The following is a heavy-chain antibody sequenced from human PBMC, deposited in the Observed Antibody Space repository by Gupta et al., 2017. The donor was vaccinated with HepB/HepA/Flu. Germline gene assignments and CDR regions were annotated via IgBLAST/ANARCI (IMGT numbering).Heavy chain of an antibody. V-gene: IGHV4-34*01. D-gene: IGHD2-21*02. Sequence: QVQLQEWGAGLVKPSESLSPTCAIHGGSFRDYYWSWVRRPPGKGLQWIGEINHSGSTNYNPSRKSRVPLSVDTSKNQFSLKLNSVTAADAAIYYCARVRVTARSSRYGMDVWGQGTTVTVSS. CDR1: GGSFRDYY. J-gene: IGHJ6*02. CDR3: ARVRVTARSSRYGMDV. CDR2: INHSGST.